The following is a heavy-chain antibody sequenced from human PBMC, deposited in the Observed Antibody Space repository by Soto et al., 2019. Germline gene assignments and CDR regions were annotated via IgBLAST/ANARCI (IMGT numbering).Heavy chain of an antibody. J-gene: IGHJ4*02. V-gene: IGHV1-46*01. Sequence: GASVKVSCKASGYPFTMYLIHWVRQAPGQGLKWMGIINPSGVSANYAQKFQGRATMTRDMSTSTVYMELSSLRSEATAVYYCARVLGRATPFFVYWGQGTLVTVSS. CDR2: INPSGVSA. D-gene: IGHD1-26*01. CDR3: ARVLGRATPFFVY. CDR1: GYPFTMYL.